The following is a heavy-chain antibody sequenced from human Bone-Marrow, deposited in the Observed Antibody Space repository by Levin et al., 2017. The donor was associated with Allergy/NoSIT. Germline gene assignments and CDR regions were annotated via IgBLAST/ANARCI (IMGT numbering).Heavy chain of an antibody. Sequence: ASVKVSCAASGFTFSIYSMNWVRQAPGKGLNWVSSITSSSSYIYYADSVKGRFTITRDNAKNSLYLQMSSLRVEDTAVYYCARGLEYSGLPWGQGTLVTVSS. D-gene: IGHD5-12*01. J-gene: IGHJ5*02. V-gene: IGHV3-21*01. CDR1: GFTFSIYS. CDR3: ARGLEYSGLP. CDR2: ITSSSSYI.